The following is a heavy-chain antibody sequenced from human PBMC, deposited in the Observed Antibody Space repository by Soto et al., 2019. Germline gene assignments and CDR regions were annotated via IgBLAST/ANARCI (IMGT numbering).Heavy chain of an antibody. CDR3: ARDAVAMDY. V-gene: IGHV3-30*03. Sequence: GGSLRLSCAASGFTFSSYGMHWVRQAPGKGLEWVAVISYDGSNKYYADSVKGRFTISRDNSKNTLYLQMNSLRAEDTAVYYCARDAVAMDYWGRGTLVTVSS. CDR1: GFTFSSYG. J-gene: IGHJ4*02. D-gene: IGHD6-19*01. CDR2: ISYDGSNK.